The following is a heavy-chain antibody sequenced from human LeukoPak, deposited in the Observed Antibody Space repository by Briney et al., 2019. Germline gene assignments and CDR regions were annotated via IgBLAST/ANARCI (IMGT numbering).Heavy chain of an antibody. D-gene: IGHD2/OR15-2a*01. V-gene: IGHV4-4*07. J-gene: IGHJ5*02. Sequence: SPSETLSLTCTVSGAYTGSHYWSWIRQPAGKGLEWIGRISPSGTTHYNPSLGSRVTMSVDTSKNYFSLRLSSVTAADTAVYYCARDFYASGFYFWFDPWGQGILVAVSS. CDR3: ARDFYASGFYFWFDP. CDR1: GAYTGSHY. CDR2: ISPSGTT.